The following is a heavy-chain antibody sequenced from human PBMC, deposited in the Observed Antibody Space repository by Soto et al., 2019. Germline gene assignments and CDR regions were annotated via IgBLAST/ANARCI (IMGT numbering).Heavy chain of an antibody. Sequence: PGGTPRLSCAASGFGFREFYMRCVRQAPGKGLEWVAYISSSGSYTNYADSVKGRFTISRDNAKDSLYLQMNRLRGEDTAVYYCERDVYWDYAHTYDNEGMYVRGKGTTVPVSS. D-gene: IGHD4-17*01. CDR3: ERDVYWDYAHTYDNEGMYV. V-gene: IGHV3-11*06. CDR2: ISSSGSYT. J-gene: IGHJ6*04. CDR1: GFGFREFY.